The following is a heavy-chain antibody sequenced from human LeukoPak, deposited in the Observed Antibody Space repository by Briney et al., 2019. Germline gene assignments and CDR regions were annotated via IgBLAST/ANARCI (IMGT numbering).Heavy chain of an antibody. Sequence: ASVKVSCKASGYTFTSYSISWVRQAPGQGLEWMGWISGYSGNTVYAQKLQGRVTLTTDTSTSTAYMELRGLRSDDTAVYYCARATTVFGVVIHLNVFDIWGQGTMVTVSS. CDR3: ARATTVFGVVIHLNVFDI. D-gene: IGHD3-3*01. CDR2: ISGYSGNT. J-gene: IGHJ3*02. CDR1: GYTFTSYS. V-gene: IGHV1-18*01.